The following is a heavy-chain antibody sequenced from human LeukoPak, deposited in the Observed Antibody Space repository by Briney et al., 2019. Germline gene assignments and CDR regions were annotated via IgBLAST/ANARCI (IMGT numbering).Heavy chain of an antibody. CDR1: GFTFSSYE. CDR2: ISSSGSTI. D-gene: IGHD6-19*01. J-gene: IGHJ4*02. V-gene: IGHV3-48*03. CDR3: ARENTAGIEN. Sequence: GGSLRLSCAASGFTFSSYEMNWVRQAPGKGLEWVSYISSSGSTIYYADSVKGRFTISRDNAKNSLYLQMNSLRAEDTAAYYCARENTAGIENWGQGTLVTVSS.